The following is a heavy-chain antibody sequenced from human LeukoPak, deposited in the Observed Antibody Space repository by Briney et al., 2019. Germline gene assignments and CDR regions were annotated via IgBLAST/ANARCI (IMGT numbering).Heavy chain of an antibody. V-gene: IGHV3-66*01. CDR1: GFTVSSNY. Sequence: GGSLRLSCAASGFTVSSNYMSWVRRAPGKGLEWVSVIYSGGSTYYADSVKGRFTISRDNSKNTLYLQMNSLRAEDTAVYYCARDVGRSDAFDIWGQGTMVTVSS. CDR3: ARDVGRSDAFDI. CDR2: IYSGGST. D-gene: IGHD2-15*01. J-gene: IGHJ3*02.